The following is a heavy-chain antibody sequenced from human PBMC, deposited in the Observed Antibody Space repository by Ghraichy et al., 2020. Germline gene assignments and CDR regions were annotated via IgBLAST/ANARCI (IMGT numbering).Heavy chain of an antibody. Sequence: ASVKVSCKASGYTFTSHGISWVRQAPGQGLEWMGWISVYDGDTKYAQQVQGRVTMTTDTSTSTAFMDLRSLRSDDQAVYYCARVINYYDILTGYTPTFFDYWGHGTLVKVSS. CDR2: ISVYDGDT. CDR1: GYTFTSHG. J-gene: IGHJ4*01. CDR3: ARVINYYDILTGYTPTFFDY. D-gene: IGHD3-9*01. V-gene: IGHV1-18*04.